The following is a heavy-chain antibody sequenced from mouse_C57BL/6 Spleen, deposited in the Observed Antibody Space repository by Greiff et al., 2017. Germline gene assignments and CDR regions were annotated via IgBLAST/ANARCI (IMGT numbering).Heavy chain of an antibody. CDR3: TRRRTTVVEGYFDV. CDR2: IYPENSDT. CDR1: GYTFTSYW. D-gene: IGHD1-1*01. Sequence: VQLQQSGTVLARPGASVKMSCKTSGYTFTSYWMHWVNQRPGQGLEWIGAIYPENSDTSYNQKFKGKAKLTAVTSSSTAYMELSSLTNEDAAVYYCTRRRTTVVEGYFDVWGTGTTVTVSS. J-gene: IGHJ1*03. V-gene: IGHV1-5*01.